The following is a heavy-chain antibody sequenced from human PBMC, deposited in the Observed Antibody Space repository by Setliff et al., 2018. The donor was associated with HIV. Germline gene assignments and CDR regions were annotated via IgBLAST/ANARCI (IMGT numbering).Heavy chain of an antibody. CDR1: GYTFNNYG. CDR3: ASGRGIYGSGALEAYDI. V-gene: IGHV1-18*01. J-gene: IGHJ3*02. CDR2: ISGYGNR. D-gene: IGHD3-10*01. Sequence: ASVKVSCKASGYTFNNYGVMWVRQAPGQGLEWMGWISGYGNRKYVQKFEGRLTVTTDTSTSTAYMELRTLRSDDTAVYFCASGRGIYGSGALEAYDIWGQGTMVTVSS.